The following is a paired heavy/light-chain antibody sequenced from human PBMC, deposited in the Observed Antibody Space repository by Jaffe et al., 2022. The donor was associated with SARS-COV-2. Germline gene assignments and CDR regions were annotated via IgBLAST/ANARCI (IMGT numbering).Heavy chain of an antibody. Sequence: EVQLLESGGGLVQPGGSLRLSCAASGFTFSSYAMSWVRQAPGKGLEWVSAISGSGGNIYYADSVKGRVTIFRDNSKNTLFLQMNSLRAEDSAIYYCANGRSHSGDFWSGYYSAIRFDFWGQGTLVTVSS. D-gene: IGHD3-3*01. V-gene: IGHV3-23*01. CDR1: GFTFSSYA. CDR2: ISGSGGNI. J-gene: IGHJ4*02. CDR3: ANGRSHSGDFWSGYYSAIRFDF.
Light chain of an antibody. CDR1: SSNIGTVYD. Sequence: QSVLTQPPSVSGAPGQGITISCTGSSSNIGTVYDVHWYQQLPGTAPRLLIYANDKRPSGVSDRFSGSKSGNSASLAISGLQAEDEADYYCQSYDSSLRGAVVFGGGTKLTVL. J-gene: IGLJ2*01. CDR3: QSYDSSLRGAVV. V-gene: IGLV1-40*01. CDR2: AND.